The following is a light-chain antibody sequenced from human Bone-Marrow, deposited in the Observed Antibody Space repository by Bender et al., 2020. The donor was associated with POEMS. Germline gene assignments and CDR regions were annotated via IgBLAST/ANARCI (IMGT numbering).Light chain of an antibody. CDR3: SSYSGSNSVL. V-gene: IGLV2-8*01. Sequence: QSALTQPPSASGSPGQSLTISCTRTSSDVGGFDYVSWYQQHPGKAPKLMIYDVNKRPSGVPDRFSGSKSGNTASLTVSGLQAEDEAEYYCSSYSGSNSVLFGGGTKLTVL. CDR2: DVN. J-gene: IGLJ2*01. CDR1: SSDVGGFDY.